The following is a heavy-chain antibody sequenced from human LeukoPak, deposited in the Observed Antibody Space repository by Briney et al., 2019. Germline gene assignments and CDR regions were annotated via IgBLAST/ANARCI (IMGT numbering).Heavy chain of an antibody. CDR3: ARAYSGSYNAGGH. CDR2: RNPNSGNT. Sequence: ASVKVSCKASGYTFTSYDINWVRQATGQGLEWMGWRNPNSGNTGYAQKFQGRVTMTRNTSISTAYMELSSLRSEDTAVYYCARAYSGSYNAGGHWGQGTLVTVSS. D-gene: IGHD1-26*01. J-gene: IGHJ4*02. CDR1: GYTFTSYD. V-gene: IGHV1-8*01.